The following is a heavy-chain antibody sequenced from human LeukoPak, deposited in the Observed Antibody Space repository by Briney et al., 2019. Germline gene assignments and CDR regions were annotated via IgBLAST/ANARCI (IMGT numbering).Heavy chain of an antibody. V-gene: IGHV3-48*03. CDR3: AGGDSSGYYSHGGAFDI. D-gene: IGHD3-22*01. CDR2: ISSSGSTI. Sequence: GGSLRLSCAASGFTFSSYEMNWVRQAPGKGLEWVSYISSSGSTIYYADSVKGRFTISRDNAKNSLYLQMNSLRAEDTAVYYCAGGDSSGYYSHGGAFDIWGQGTMVTVSS. J-gene: IGHJ3*02. CDR1: GFTFSSYE.